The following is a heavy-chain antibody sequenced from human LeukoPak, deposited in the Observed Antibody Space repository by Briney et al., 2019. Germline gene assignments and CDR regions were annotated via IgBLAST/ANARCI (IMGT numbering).Heavy chain of an antibody. V-gene: IGHV4-59*08. D-gene: IGHD6-13*01. J-gene: IGHJ5*02. CDR2: IYYSGST. CDR3: ARHWEYSSSWTEFDP. CDR1: GGSISSYY. Sequence: PSETLSLTCTVSGGSISSYYWSWIRQPPGKGLEWIGYIYYSGSTNYNPSLKSRVTLSVDTSKNQFSLELSSVTAADTAVYYCARHWEYSSSWTEFDPWGQGTLVTVSS.